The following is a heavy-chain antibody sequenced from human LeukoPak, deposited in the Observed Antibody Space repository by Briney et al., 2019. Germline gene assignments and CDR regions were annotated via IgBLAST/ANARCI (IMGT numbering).Heavy chain of an antibody. J-gene: IGHJ4*02. CDR1: GYTFTSYD. Sequence: GSVTVSCKASGYTFTSYDINWVGQAAGQGVEGMGWMNTNSGNTAYAQEFQGRVTMTRNTSITTAYMGLSSLRSEDTAVYYCARAPGIAALDYWGQGTLVTVSS. CDR3: ARAPGIAALDY. CDR2: MNTNSGNT. V-gene: IGHV1-8*01. D-gene: IGHD6-13*01.